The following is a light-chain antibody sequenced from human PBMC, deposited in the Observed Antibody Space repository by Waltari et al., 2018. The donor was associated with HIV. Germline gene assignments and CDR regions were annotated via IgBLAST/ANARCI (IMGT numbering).Light chain of an antibody. CDR1: SSNIGNNY. V-gene: IGLV1-51*01. J-gene: IGLJ3*02. CDR2: ANN. Sequence: QSVLTQPPSVSAAPGQKVTISCSGSSSNIGNNYVSWYQQLPGTAPKFLIYANNKRASGMTDRFPSAKADTSATLGITGLQTGDEAEYYCGTWDSSLSAGVFGGGTRLTVL. CDR3: GTWDSSLSAGV.